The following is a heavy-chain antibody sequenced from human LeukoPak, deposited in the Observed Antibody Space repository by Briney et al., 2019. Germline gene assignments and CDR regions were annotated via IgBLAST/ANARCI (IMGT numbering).Heavy chain of an antibody. D-gene: IGHD5-24*01. CDR3: ARQFGSGRWSFDY. Sequence: SETLSLTCTLSGGSISSSSYYWGWIRQPPGKGLEWIGSIYYSGSTYYSPSLKSRVTISVDTSKNHFTLRLTSVTAADTAVYYCARQFGSGRWSFDYWGQGALVTVSS. V-gene: IGHV4-39*01. CDR1: GGSISSSSYY. CDR2: IYYSGST. J-gene: IGHJ4*02.